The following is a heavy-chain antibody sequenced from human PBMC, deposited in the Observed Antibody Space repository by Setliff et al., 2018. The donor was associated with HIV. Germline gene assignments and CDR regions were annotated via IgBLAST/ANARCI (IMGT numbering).Heavy chain of an antibody. J-gene: IGHJ6*03. CDR2: INPNSGGT. CDR3: ARNYYDSSGYRHYYYYYYMDV. D-gene: IGHD3-22*01. Sequence: GASVKVSCKASGYTFTDYYIHWVRQAPGQGLEWMGRINPNSGGTNYAQKFQGRVTMTRDTSISTAYMELSRLRSDDTAVYYCARNYYDSSGYRHYYYYYYMDVWGKGTTVTVSS. V-gene: IGHV1-2*06. CDR1: GYTFTDYY.